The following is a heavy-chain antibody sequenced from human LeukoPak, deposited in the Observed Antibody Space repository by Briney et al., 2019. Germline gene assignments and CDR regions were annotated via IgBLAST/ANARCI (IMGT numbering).Heavy chain of an antibody. CDR3: ARFDPFGGTWFED. CDR2: VFSGGAT. Sequence: GGSLRLSCAASGFTFSNYNMNWVRQAPGKGLEWVSVVFSGGATHYADSVTGRFTVSRDTSKNTVYLQMTGLGADDTAVYYCARFDPFGGTWFEDWGQGTLVIVSS. D-gene: IGHD3-9*01. V-gene: IGHV3-66*01. CDR1: GFTFSNYN. J-gene: IGHJ5*02.